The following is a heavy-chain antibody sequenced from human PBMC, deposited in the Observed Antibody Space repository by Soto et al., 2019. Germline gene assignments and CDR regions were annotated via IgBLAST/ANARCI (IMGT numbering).Heavy chain of an antibody. CDR3: AINGYNYGHSYYYYYGMDV. D-gene: IGHD5-12*01. V-gene: IGHV3-30*03. CDR1: GFTFSSYG. J-gene: IGHJ6*02. CDR2: ISYDGSNK. Sequence: QVQLVESGGGVVQPGRSLRLSCAASGFTFSSYGMHWVRQAPGKGLEWVAVISYDGSNKYYADSVKGRFTISRDNSKNSLYLQMNSLRAEDTAVYYCAINGYNYGHSYYYYYGMDVWGQGTTVTVSS.